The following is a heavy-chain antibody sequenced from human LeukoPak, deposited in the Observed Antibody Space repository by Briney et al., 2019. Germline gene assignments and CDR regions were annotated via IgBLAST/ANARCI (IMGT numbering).Heavy chain of an antibody. V-gene: IGHV4-59*01. Sequence: SETLSLTCTVSGGSISSYYSSWIRQPPGKGLEWIGYIYYSGSTNYNPSLKSRVTISVDTSKNQFSLKLSSVTAADTAVYYCARDRGLVALDYWGQGTLVTVSS. CDR2: IYYSGST. J-gene: IGHJ4*02. CDR1: GGSISSYY. CDR3: ARDRGLVALDY. D-gene: IGHD5-12*01.